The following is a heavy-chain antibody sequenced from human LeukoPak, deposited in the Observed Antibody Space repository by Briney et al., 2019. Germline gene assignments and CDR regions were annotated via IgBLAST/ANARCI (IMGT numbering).Heavy chain of an antibody. D-gene: IGHD3-9*01. CDR2: ISGSGGST. V-gene: IGHV3-23*01. CDR3: AKEAVGSRLRYFDWLLYYFDY. J-gene: IGHJ4*02. CDR1: GFTFSSYA. Sequence: GGSLRLSCAASGFTFSSYAMSWVRQAPGKGLEWVSAISGSGGSTYYADSVKGRFTISRDNSKNTLYPQMNSLRAEDTAVYYCAKEAVGSRLRYFDWLLYYFDYWGQGTLVTVSS.